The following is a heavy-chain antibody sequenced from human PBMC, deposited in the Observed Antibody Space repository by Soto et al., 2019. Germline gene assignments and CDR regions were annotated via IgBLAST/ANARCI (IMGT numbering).Heavy chain of an antibody. CDR2: ISYDGSNK. CDR1: GFTFSSYA. CDR3: AGHTGHYAY. Sequence: GGSLRLSCAASGFTFSSYAMHWVRQAPGKGLEWVAVISYDGSNKYYADSVKGRFTISRDNSKNTLYLQMNSLRAEDTAVYYYAGHTGHYAYRGQGTPVTGSA. V-gene: IGHV3-30-3*01. D-gene: IGHD2-2*02. J-gene: IGHJ4*02.